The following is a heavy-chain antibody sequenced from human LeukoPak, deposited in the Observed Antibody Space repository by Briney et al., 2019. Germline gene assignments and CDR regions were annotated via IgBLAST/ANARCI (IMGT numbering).Heavy chain of an antibody. D-gene: IGHD3-9*01. Sequence: GGSLRLSCAASGFTFSSYSMNWVRQAPGKGLEWVSSISSSSSYIYYADSVKGRFTISRDNAKNSLYLQMNSLRAEDTAVYYCAKDSGSLLRYFDWDNYFDYWGQGTLVTVSS. CDR3: AKDSGSLLRYFDWDNYFDY. CDR2: ISSSSSYI. CDR1: GFTFSSYS. V-gene: IGHV3-21*04. J-gene: IGHJ4*02.